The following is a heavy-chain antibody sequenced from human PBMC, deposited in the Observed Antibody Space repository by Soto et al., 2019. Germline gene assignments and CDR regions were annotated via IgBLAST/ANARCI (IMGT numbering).Heavy chain of an antibody. J-gene: IGHJ6*02. CDR2: INAGNCNT. CDR3: ARDLRSSSWPRYYYYYGMDA. V-gene: IGHV1-3*01. D-gene: IGHD6-13*01. CDR1: GYTFTSYA. Sequence: QVQLVQSGAEVKKPGASVKVSCKASGYTFTSYAMHWVRQAPGQSLEWMGWINAGNCNTKYSQNCQGRVTITRDTSASTAYMELSSPRSEETAVYYCARDLRSSSWPRYYYYYGMDAGVQGHTVTVS.